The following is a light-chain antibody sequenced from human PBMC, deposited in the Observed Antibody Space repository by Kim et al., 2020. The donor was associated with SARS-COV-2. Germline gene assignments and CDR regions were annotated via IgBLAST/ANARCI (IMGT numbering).Light chain of an antibody. V-gene: IGKV2-28*01. J-gene: IGKJ2*01. CDR3: VRALQTPIT. CDR1: QSLLQSSGYNY. Sequence: EPASFSCGSSQSLLQSSGYNYLVWYLQTPAQSPQLLIYLVSHRASGVTDRFSDSGSGTYFTVKNSSGGSGDVGVFYCVRALQTPITFRQGTRLEL. CDR2: LVS.